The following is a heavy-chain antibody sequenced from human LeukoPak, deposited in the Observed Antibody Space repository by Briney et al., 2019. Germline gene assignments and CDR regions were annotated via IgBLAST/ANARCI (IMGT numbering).Heavy chain of an antibody. CDR2: IIPIFGTA. CDR1: GGTFSSYA. Sequence: ASVKVSCKASGGTFSSYAISWVRQAPGQGLEWMGGIIPIFGTANYAQKFQGRVTITADESTSTAYMELSSLRSDDTAVCYCARDNSVGDNAWWFDPWGQGTLVTVSS. CDR3: ARDNSVGDNAWWFDP. D-gene: IGHD1-26*01. V-gene: IGHV1-69*13. J-gene: IGHJ5*02.